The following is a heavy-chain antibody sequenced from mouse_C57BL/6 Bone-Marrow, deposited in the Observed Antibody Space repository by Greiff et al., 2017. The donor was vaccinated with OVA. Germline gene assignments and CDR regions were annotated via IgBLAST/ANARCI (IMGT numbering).Heavy chain of an antibody. CDR2: INPSNGGT. Sequence: VQLQQPGPELVKPGASVKLSCKASGYTFTSYWMHWVKQRPGQGLEWIGTINPSNGGTTYNEKFKSKATLTVDKSSSTAYMQLSSLTSEDSAVYYWARRDGDTDYFDYWGQGTTLTVSS. D-gene: IGHD2-13*01. V-gene: IGHV1-53*01. CDR1: GYTFTSYW. CDR3: ARRDGDTDYFDY. J-gene: IGHJ2*01.